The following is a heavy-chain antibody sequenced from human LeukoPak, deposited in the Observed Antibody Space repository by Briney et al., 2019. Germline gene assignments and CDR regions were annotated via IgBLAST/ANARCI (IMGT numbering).Heavy chain of an antibody. Sequence: ASVKVSCKASGYTFTSYGISWVRQAPGQGLEWMGWISAYNGNTNYAQKLQGRVTMTTDTSTSTAYMELRSLRSDDTAVYYCARDTLKMYYYDSSGLPPDYWGQGTLVTVSS. J-gene: IGHJ4*02. CDR1: GYTFTSYG. V-gene: IGHV1-18*01. D-gene: IGHD3-22*01. CDR3: ARDTLKMYYYDSSGLPPDY. CDR2: ISAYNGNT.